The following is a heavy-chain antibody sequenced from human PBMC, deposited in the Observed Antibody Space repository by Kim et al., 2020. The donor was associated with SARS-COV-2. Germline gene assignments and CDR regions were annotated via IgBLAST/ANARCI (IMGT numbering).Heavy chain of an antibody. V-gene: IGHV3-48*02. J-gene: IGHJ6*02. CDR3: ARDAFFLGGYGMDV. CDR2: ISSSSNTI. D-gene: IGHD2-15*01. Sequence: GGSLRLSCAASGFTFSSYSMNWVRQAPGKGLEWVSYISSSSNTIYYVDSVKGRFTISRDNAKKSLYLQMNSLRDEDTAVYYCARDAFFLGGYGMDVWGQGTTVTVSS. CDR1: GFTFSSYS.